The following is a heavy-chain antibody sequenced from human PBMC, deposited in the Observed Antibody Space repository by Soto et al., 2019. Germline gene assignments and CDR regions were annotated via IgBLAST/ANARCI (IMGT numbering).Heavy chain of an antibody. V-gene: IGHV4-4*02. CDR2: IYHNGTT. J-gene: IGHJ4*02. CDR1: GGSIISTHW. CDR3: ARGPQY. Sequence: QVQLQESGPGQVKTSETLSLTCAVSGGSIISTHWWTWVRQSPGKGLEWIGEIYHNGTTNYNPSLKRRLTISVDTSKNHFSLSLTPVTDRDTATYFCARGPQYWGPGKLVTVSS.